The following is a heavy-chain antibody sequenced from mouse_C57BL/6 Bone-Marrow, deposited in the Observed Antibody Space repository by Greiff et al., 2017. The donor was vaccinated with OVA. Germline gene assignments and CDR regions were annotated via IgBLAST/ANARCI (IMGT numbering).Heavy chain of an antibody. CDR3: ASHYYGSSYEYFYV. CDR2: IRNKANGYTT. CDR1: GFTFTAYY. Sequence: EVMLVESGGGLVQPGGSLSLSCAASGFTFTAYYMSWVRQPPGKALEWLGFIRNKANGYTTEYSASVKGRFTISRDNSQSILYLQMNALRAEVSATYYGASHYYGSSYEYFYVGCTGTTVTVSA. V-gene: IGHV7-3*01. D-gene: IGHD1-1*01. J-gene: IGHJ1*03.